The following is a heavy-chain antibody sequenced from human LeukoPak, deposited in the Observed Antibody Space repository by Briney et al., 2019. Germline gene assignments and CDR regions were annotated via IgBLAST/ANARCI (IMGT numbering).Heavy chain of an antibody. CDR1: GFTFSSYG. V-gene: IGHV3-30*02. CDR2: IRYDEKNK. J-gene: IGHJ4*02. Sequence: GGSLRLSCAASGFTFSSYGMHWVRQAPGKGLEWVAFIRYDEKNKYYADSVKGRFTISRDNAKNSLYLQMNSLRDEDTAVYYCARDLILADNGGSSAHDYWGQGTLVTVSS. D-gene: IGHD2-15*01. CDR3: ARDLILADNGGSSAHDY.